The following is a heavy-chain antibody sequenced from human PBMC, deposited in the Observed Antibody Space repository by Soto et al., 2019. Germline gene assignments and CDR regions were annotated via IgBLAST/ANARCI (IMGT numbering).Heavy chain of an antibody. CDR2: IYYSGST. V-gene: IGHV4-39*01. D-gene: IGHD4-17*01. CDR3: ARQEWDGDYAYYYYYGMDV. Sequence: SETLSLTXTVSGGSISSSSYYWGWIRQPPGKGLEWIGSIYYSGSTYYNPSLKSRVTISVDTSKNQFSLKLSSVTAADTAVYYCARQEWDGDYAYYYYYGMDVWGQGTTVTVSS. J-gene: IGHJ6*02. CDR1: GGSISSSSYY.